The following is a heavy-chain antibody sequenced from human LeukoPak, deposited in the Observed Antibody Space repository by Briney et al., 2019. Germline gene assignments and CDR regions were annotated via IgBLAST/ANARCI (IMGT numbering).Heavy chain of an antibody. V-gene: IGHV4-4*07. Sequence: PSETLSLTCTVSGGSISGYYWSWIRQPAGKGLEWIGRIYTSGGTNYNPSLKSRVTISVDTSKNQFSLRLSSVTAADTAVYYCARDTPGYYDSSGYYYYFDSWGQGTLVTVSS. J-gene: IGHJ4*02. CDR2: IYTSGGT. CDR1: GGSISGYY. D-gene: IGHD3-22*01. CDR3: ARDTPGYYDSSGYYYYFDS.